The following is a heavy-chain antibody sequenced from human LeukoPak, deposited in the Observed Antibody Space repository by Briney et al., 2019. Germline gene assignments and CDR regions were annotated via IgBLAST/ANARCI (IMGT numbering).Heavy chain of an antibody. J-gene: IGHJ4*02. CDR1: GGSFSGYY. Sequence: SETLSLTCAVYGGSFSGYYWSWIRQPPGKALEWIGYMYYSGPTNYNPSLTSRVTISVDTSKNQFSLKLTSVTAADTAVYYCARLLGIVESGKAVDYWGQGTLVTVSS. D-gene: IGHD6-19*01. CDR2: MYYSGPT. CDR3: ARLLGIVESGKAVDY. V-gene: IGHV4-59*01.